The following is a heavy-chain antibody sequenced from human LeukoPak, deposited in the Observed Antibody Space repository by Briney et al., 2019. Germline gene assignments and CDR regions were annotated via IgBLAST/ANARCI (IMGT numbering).Heavy chain of an antibody. J-gene: IGHJ4*02. Sequence: SETLSLTCTVSGGSISSYYWSWIRQPPGKGLEWIGYIYYSGSTNYNPSLKSRVTISVDTSKNQFSLKLSSVTAADTAVYYCARGPYCGGDCYPIDYWGQGTLVTVSS. CDR3: ARGPYCGGDCYPIDY. D-gene: IGHD2-21*01. CDR2: IYYSGST. V-gene: IGHV4-59*01. CDR1: GGSISSYY.